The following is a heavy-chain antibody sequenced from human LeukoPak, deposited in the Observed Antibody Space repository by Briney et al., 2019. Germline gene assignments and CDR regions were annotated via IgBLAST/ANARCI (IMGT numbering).Heavy chain of an antibody. CDR3: ARGLELRPDYFDY. D-gene: IGHD1-7*01. CDR1: RATFSSYA. CDR2: IIPIFGTA. Sequence: SVKVSCKASRATFSSYAISWVRQAPGQGLEWMGGIIPIFGTANYAQKFQGRVTITADESTSTAYMELSSLRSEDTAVYYCARGLELRPDYFDYWGQGTLVTVSS. J-gene: IGHJ4*02. V-gene: IGHV1-69*13.